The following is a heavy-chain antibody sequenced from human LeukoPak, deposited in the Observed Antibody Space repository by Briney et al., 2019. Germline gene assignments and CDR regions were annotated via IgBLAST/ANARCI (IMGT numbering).Heavy chain of an antibody. V-gene: IGHV3-64*01. CDR2: ISSNGGST. CDR1: GFTFSSYA. D-gene: IGHD6-13*01. CDR3: ARGPGGIAATGLGY. J-gene: IGHJ4*02. Sequence: GGSLRLSCAASGFTFSSYAMHWVRQAPGKGLEYVSAISSNGGSTYYANSVKGRFTISRDNSKNTLYLQMGSLRAEDMAVYYCARGPGGIAATGLGYWGQGTLVTVSS.